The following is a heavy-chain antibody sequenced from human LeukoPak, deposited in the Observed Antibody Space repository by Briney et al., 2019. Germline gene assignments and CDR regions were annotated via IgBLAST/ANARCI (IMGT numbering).Heavy chain of an antibody. V-gene: IGHV3-23*01. Sequence: GGSLRLSCAASGFTFSSYAMSWVRQAPGKGLEWVSAISGSGGSTYYADSVKGRFTISRDNSKNTLYLQMNSLRAEDTAVYYCAKGQLRQLRRHYYYGMDVWGQGTTVTVSS. CDR1: GFTFSSYA. J-gene: IGHJ6*02. D-gene: IGHD2-2*01. CDR3: AKGQLRQLRRHYYYGMDV. CDR2: ISGSGGST.